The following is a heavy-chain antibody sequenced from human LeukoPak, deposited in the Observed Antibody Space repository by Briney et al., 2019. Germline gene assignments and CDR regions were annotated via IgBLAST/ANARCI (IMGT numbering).Heavy chain of an antibody. D-gene: IGHD3-9*01. V-gene: IGHV1-69*13. CDR3: ASAPVLRYFDWPSSFQH. J-gene: IGHJ1*01. CDR1: GGTFSSYA. Sequence: ASVKVSCKASGGTFSSYAISWVRQAPGQGLEWMVGIIPIFGTANYAQKFQGRVTITADESTSTAYMELSSLRSEDTAVYYCASAPVLRYFDWPSSFQHWGQGTLVTVSS. CDR2: IIPIFGTA.